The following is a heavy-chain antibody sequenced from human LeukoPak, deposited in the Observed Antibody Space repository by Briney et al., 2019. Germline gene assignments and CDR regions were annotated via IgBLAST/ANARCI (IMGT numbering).Heavy chain of an antibody. Sequence: GASVKVSCKASGYTFTSYGITWVRQAPGQGLEWLGWISAYNGNTNYARKFQGRVTMTTDTSTSTAYMELRSLRSDDTAVYYCARVDSSGETLFDYWGQGTPVTVSS. CDR2: ISAYNGNT. CDR1: GYTFTSYG. V-gene: IGHV1-18*01. D-gene: IGHD3-22*01. CDR3: ARVDSSGETLFDY. J-gene: IGHJ4*02.